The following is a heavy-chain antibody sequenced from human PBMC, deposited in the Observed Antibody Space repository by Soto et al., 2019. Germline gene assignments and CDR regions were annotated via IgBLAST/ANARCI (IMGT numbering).Heavy chain of an antibody. CDR2: TSHTGNT. V-gene: IGHV4-59*01. J-gene: IGHJ5*02. CDR3: ARDIHAGCTPFFAP. Sequence: SWIRKIPGKGLEWIAYTSHTGNTNYNPSLKSRVIISLDTSKNQVSLQLTSVTATDTALYYCARDIHAGCTPFFAPWVQGTPVTVSS. D-gene: IGHD2-15*01.